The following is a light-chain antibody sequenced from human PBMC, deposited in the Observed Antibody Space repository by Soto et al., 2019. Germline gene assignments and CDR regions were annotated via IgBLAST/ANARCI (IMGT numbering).Light chain of an antibody. CDR3: VSYTSSSTRV. V-gene: IGLV2-14*01. J-gene: IGLJ2*01. CDR2: EVS. CDR1: SSDVGAYNY. Sequence: QSVLTQPASVSGSPGQSITISCTGTSSDVGAYNYVSWYQQHPGKAPKVMIYEVSNRPSGISNRFSGSKSGNTASLTISGLQAEDEADYYCVSYTSSSTRVFGGGTQLTVL.